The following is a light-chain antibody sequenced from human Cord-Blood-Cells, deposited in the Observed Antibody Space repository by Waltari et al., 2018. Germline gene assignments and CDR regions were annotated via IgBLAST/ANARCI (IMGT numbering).Light chain of an antibody. V-gene: IGKV1-39*01. CDR2: AAS. CDR3: QQSYSTPYT. CDR1: QSISSY. Sequence: DIQMTQSPSSLSASVGDRVTITCRGSQSISSYLNWYQQKPWKAPKLLIYAASSLQSGVPSRFSGSGSGTDFTLTISSLQPEDFATYYCQQSYSTPYTFGQGTKLEIK. J-gene: IGKJ2*01.